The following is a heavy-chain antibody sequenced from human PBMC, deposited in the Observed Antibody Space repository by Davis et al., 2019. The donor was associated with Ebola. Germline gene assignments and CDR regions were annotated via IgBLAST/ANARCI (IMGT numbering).Heavy chain of an antibody. CDR3: ARVGGSSWYSDGMDV. CDR2: TYYRSKWYN. D-gene: IGHD6-13*01. J-gene: IGHJ6*02. Sequence: SETLSLTCALSGDSVSSHSAAWNWIRQSPSRGLEWLGRTYYRSKWYNDYAVSVKSRITINPDTSKNQFSLQLNSVTPEDTAVYYCARVGGSSWYSDGMDVWGQGTTVTVSS. V-gene: IGHV6-1*01. CDR1: GDSVSSHSAA.